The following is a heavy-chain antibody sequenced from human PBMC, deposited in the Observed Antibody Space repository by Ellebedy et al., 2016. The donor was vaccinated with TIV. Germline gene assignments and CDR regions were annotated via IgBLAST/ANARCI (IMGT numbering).Heavy chain of an antibody. V-gene: IGHV3-23*01. CDR2: IGPRSNYK. Sequence: GESLKISCAASGFTFSNYAMAWVRQAPGKGLEWVSAIGPRSNYKFYADSVKGRIAISRDNSKNTLYLQMNSMRAEDTAVYYCARDVYSSGWYFGFDYWGQGTLVTVSS. D-gene: IGHD6-19*01. CDR3: ARDVYSSGWYFGFDY. CDR1: GFTFSNYA. J-gene: IGHJ4*02.